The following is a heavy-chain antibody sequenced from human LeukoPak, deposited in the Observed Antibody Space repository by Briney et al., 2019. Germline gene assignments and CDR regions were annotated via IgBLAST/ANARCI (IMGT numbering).Heavy chain of an antibody. CDR2: IRNRANGGAT. CDR1: GFTVSNAW. D-gene: IGHD1-26*01. V-gene: IGHV3-15*03. Sequence: GGSLRLSCAASGFTVSNAWMSWVRQAPGKGLEWIGFIRNRANGGATEYATSLKGRFTISRDDSEDTLYLQMNGLKTEDTAVYYCTTSGTTTTRFVDYWGQGTLVTVSS. J-gene: IGHJ4*02. CDR3: TTSGTTTTRFVDY.